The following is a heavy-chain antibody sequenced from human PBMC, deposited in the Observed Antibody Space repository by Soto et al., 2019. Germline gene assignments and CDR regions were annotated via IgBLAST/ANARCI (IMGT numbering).Heavy chain of an antibody. V-gene: IGHV4-39*01. CDR2: IYYSGST. J-gene: IGHJ6*02. CDR1: GVSISSSSYY. CDR3: ARHVEYYDILTGYYRHYGMDV. D-gene: IGHD3-9*01. Sequence: PSETLSLTCTVSGVSISSSSYYWGWIRQPPGKGLEWIGSIYYSGSTYYNPSLKSRVTISVDTSKNQFSLKLSSVTAADTAVYYCARHVEYYDILTGYYRHYGMDVWGQGTTVTVSS.